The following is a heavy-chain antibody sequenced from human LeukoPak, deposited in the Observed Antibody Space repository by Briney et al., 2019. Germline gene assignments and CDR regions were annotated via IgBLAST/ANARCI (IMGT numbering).Heavy chain of an antibody. D-gene: IGHD5-12*01. CDR2: IYYTGST. CDR1: GGSINGYY. V-gene: IGHV4-59*01. J-gene: IGHJ4*02. Sequence: SETLSLTCTVSGGSINGYYWSWIRQSPGKGLESLGYIYYTGSTNYNPSLKSRVTMSVDTSRNQFFLRLSSVTAADTAVYYCAREWGANSGLDYWGQGTLVTVSS. CDR3: AREWGANSGLDY.